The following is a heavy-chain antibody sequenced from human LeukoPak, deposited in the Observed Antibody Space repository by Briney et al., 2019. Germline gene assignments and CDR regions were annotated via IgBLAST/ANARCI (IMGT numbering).Heavy chain of an antibody. CDR2: VSGSGAHT. CDR3: ARRAGAYSHPYDY. V-gene: IGHV3-23*01. D-gene: IGHD4/OR15-4a*01. Sequence: GGSLRLSCAASGFTFSSYAMTWVRQAPGKGLQWVLAVSGSGAHTYYADSVKGWFTISRDNSRDTLYLQMNSLRAEDTAVYYCARRAGAYSHPYDYWGQGTLVTVSS. J-gene: IGHJ4*02. CDR1: GFTFSSYA.